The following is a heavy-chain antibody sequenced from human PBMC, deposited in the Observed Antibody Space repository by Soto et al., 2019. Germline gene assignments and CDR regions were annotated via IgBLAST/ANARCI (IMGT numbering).Heavy chain of an antibody. CDR1: GGTFSSYT. CDR2: IIPMFAIT. D-gene: IGHD2-15*01. Sequence: QVQLVQSGGEVKKPGSSVKVPCKASGGTFSSYTISWVRQAPGQGLEWMGRIIPMFAITNYAQKFQGRVTITADKPTSTTYMELSSLRSEDTAVYYCARDRYCSGGSCPFYGMDVWGRGTTVTVSS. CDR3: ARDRYCSGGSCPFYGMDV. V-gene: IGHV1-69*08. J-gene: IGHJ6*02.